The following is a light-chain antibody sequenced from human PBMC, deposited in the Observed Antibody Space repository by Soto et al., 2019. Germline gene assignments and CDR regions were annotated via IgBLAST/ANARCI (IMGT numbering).Light chain of an antibody. Sequence: EIVLTQSPATLSLSPGERATLSCRASQSVSSYLAWYQQKPGHAPRLLIYDASHRATGIPARFSGSGSGTDFTLTIGSLEPEDFAVYYCQQRSNWPRTFGQGTKVEIK. J-gene: IGKJ1*01. CDR1: QSVSSY. CDR2: DAS. CDR3: QQRSNWPRT. V-gene: IGKV3-11*01.